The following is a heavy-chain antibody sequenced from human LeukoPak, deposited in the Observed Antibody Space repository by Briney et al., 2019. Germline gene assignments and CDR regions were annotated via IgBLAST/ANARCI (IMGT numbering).Heavy chain of an antibody. CDR1: GFSLSSYW. J-gene: IGHJ4*02. CDR3: ARERQNKDFWSGGDY. CDR2: IDQDESDK. Sequence: PGGSLRLSCAGSGFSLSSYWMSWVRQAPGKGLEWVANIDQDESDKNYLGSVRGRFTISRDNAKNSLYLQMNTLRPEDTAVYYCARERQNKDFWSGGDYWGQGTLVTVSS. D-gene: IGHD3-3*01. V-gene: IGHV3-7*01.